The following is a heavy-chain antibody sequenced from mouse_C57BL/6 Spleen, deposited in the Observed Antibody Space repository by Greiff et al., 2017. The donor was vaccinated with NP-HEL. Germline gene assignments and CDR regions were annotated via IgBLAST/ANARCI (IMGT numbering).Heavy chain of an antibody. V-gene: IGHV3-6*01. D-gene: IGHD1-1*01. Sequence: EVQRVESGPGLVKPSQSLSLTCSVTGYSITSGYYWNWIRQFPGNKLEWMGYISYDGSNNYNPSLKNRISITRDTSKNQFFLKLNSVTTEDTATYYCASETAYYYGSSHYFDYWGQGTTLTVSS. CDR2: ISYDGSN. J-gene: IGHJ2*01. CDR3: ASETAYYYGSSHYFDY. CDR1: GYSITSGYY.